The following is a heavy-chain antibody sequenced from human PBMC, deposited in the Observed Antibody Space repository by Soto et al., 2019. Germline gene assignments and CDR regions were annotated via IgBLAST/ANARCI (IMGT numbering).Heavy chain of an antibody. CDR1: GGTFSSYA. J-gene: IGHJ6*02. V-gene: IGHV1-69*12. CDR3: ARGAFMEGYYYGMDV. D-gene: IGHD3-3*01. CDR2: SIPIFVTA. Sequence: QVQLVQSGAEVKKPGSSVKVSCKASGGTFSSYAISWVRQAPGQGLEWMGGSIPIFVTATYAQKFQGRVTIXXDXSXXTADMERSSLRSEDTAVYYCARGAFMEGYYYGMDVWGQGTTVTVSS.